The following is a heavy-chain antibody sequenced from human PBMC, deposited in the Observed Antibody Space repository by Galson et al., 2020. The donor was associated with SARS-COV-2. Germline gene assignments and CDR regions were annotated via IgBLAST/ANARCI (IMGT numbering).Heavy chain of an antibody. CDR2: IFHSGST. Sequence: ASETLSLTCAVSGDSISSSTWWICVRQAPGKGLEWIGEIFHSGSTNYNTSLKSRVTISVDKSKNKFSLKLNSVTAADTAVYYCAKEYGSGSYFSRNFYYNGLDVWGQGTTVTVSS. CDR3: AKEYGSGSYFSRNFYYNGLDV. J-gene: IGHJ6*02. D-gene: IGHD3-10*01. V-gene: IGHV4-4*02. CDR1: GDSISSSTW.